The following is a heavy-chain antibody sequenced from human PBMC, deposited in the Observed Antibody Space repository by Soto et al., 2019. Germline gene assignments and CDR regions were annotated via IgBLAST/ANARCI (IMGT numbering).Heavy chain of an antibody. CDR3: ARDVITTVTTLWYFDL. CDR2: ISSSSSTI. J-gene: IGHJ2*01. V-gene: IGHV3-48*01. Sequence: EVQLVESGGGLVQPGGSLRLSCAASGFTFSSYSMNWVRQAPGKGLEWVSYISSSSSTIYYADSVKGRFTISRYNAKNSLYLQMNSRRAEYTAVYYCARDVITTVTTLWYFDLWGRGTLVTVSS. CDR1: GFTFSSYS. D-gene: IGHD4-17*01.